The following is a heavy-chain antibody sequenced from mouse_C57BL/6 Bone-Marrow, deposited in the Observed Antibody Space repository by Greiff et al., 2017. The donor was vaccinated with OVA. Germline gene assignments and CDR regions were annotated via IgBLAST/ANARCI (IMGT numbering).Heavy chain of an antibody. D-gene: IGHD1-1*01. CDR2: IDPSDSYT. CDR1: GYTFTSYW. V-gene: IGHV1-69*01. CDR3: ARDDYYGSSSYWYFDV. Sequence: QVQLQQPGAELVMPGASVKLSCKASGYTFTSYWMHWVKQRPGQGLEWIGEIDPSDSYTNYNQKFKGKFTLTVDKSSSTAYMQLSSLTSEDSAVYYCARDDYYGSSSYWYFDVWGTGTTVTVSS. J-gene: IGHJ1*03.